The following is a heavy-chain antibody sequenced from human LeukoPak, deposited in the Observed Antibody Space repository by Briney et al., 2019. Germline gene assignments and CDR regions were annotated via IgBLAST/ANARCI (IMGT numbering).Heavy chain of an antibody. CDR3: ARDGYNWNDLDY. D-gene: IGHD1-1*01. CDR2: IKQDGSEK. J-gene: IGHJ4*02. Sequence: GGSLRLSCAASGFTFNTYWITWVRQAPGKGLEWVANIKQDGSEKNYVDSVKGRFTISRDNAKNSLFLQMNSLRVEDTAVYYCARDGYNWNDLDYWGQGTLVTVSS. V-gene: IGHV3-7*01. CDR1: GFTFNTYW.